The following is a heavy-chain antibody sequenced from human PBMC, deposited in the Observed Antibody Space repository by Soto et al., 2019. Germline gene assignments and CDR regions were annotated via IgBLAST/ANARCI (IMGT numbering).Heavy chain of an antibody. D-gene: IGHD4-17*01. CDR2: IIPIFGTA. CDR1: GDTFSSYA. V-gene: IGHV1-69*13. Sequence: ASVKVSCKASGDTFSSYAISWVRQAPGQGLEWMGGIIPIFGTANYAQKFQGRVTITADESTSTAYMELSSLRSEDTAVYYCARDYGDLWYFDLWGRGTLVTVSS. J-gene: IGHJ2*01. CDR3: ARDYGDLWYFDL.